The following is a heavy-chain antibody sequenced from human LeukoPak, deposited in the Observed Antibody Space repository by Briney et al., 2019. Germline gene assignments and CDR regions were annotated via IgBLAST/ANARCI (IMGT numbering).Heavy chain of an antibody. CDR1: GFTFSNYA. CDR3: APDLRRTDWSLDY. CDR2: ISDNGDSA. J-gene: IGHJ4*02. D-gene: IGHD3-9*01. Sequence: GGSLRLSCAASGFTFSNYAMSWVRQPPGKGLEWVSVISDNGDSAYYGGSVKGRFTMSRDNSKNTLFLQMNSLRAEDTAIYYCAPDLRRTDWSLDYWGQGTLVTVSS. V-gene: IGHV3-23*01.